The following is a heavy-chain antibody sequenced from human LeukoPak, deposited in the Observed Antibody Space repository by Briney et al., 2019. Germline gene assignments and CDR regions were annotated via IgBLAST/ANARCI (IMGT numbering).Heavy chain of an antibody. V-gene: IGHV1-69*02. CDR2: IIPILGIA. CDR3: AATYYYGSGGYYTPYYFDY. J-gene: IGHJ4*02. Sequence: ASVKVSCKASGYTFTSYYMHWVRQAPGQGLEWMGRIIPILGIANYAQKFQGRVTITADKSTSTAYMELSSLRSEDTAVYYCAATYYYGSGGYYTPYYFDYWGQGTLVTVSS. D-gene: IGHD3-10*01. CDR1: GYTFTSYY.